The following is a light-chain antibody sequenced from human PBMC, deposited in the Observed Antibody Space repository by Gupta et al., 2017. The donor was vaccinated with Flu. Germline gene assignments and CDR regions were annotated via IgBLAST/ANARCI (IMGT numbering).Light chain of an antibody. Sequence: SITISCTGTSSDVGSYNLVSWYQQHPGKAPKLMIHEVNKRPSGVTDRFSGSKSGNTASLTISGLQAEDEADYYCCSYAGSSNLIFGGGTKLTVL. V-gene: IGLV2-23*02. CDR1: SSDVGSYNL. J-gene: IGLJ2*01. CDR2: EVN. CDR3: CSYAGSSNLI.